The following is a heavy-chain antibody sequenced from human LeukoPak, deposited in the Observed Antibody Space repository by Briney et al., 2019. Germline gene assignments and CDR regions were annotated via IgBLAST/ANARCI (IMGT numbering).Heavy chain of an antibody. CDR3: ARELMVRGVIALGSIDF. Sequence: PGGSLRLSCAASGFTFSDYYMSWIRQAPGKGLEWVSYISSSGSAIYYADSVKGRFTISRDNAKNSLYLQMNSLRAEDTAVYYCARELMVRGVIALGSIDFWGQGTLVTVSS. CDR1: GFTFSDYY. J-gene: IGHJ4*02. V-gene: IGHV3-11*01. D-gene: IGHD3-10*01. CDR2: ISSSGSAI.